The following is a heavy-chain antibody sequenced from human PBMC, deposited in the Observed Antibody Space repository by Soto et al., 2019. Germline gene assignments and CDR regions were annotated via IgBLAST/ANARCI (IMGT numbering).Heavy chain of an antibody. CDR3: ARDTRFYDFWSGYLPYFDY. Sequence: QVQLVQSGAEVKKPGASVKVSCKASGYTFTGYGISWVRQAPGQGLEWMGWISAYNGNTNYAQKLQGRVTMTTDTSTSTAYMELRSLRSDDTAVYYCARDTRFYDFWSGYLPYFDYWGQGTLVTVSS. D-gene: IGHD3-3*01. V-gene: IGHV1-18*01. CDR1: GYTFTGYG. CDR2: ISAYNGNT. J-gene: IGHJ4*02.